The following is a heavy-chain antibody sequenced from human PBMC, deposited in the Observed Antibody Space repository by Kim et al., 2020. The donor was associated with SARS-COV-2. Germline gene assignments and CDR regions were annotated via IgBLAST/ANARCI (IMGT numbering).Heavy chain of an antibody. CDR1: GFTFSNYP. V-gene: IGHV3-23*01. J-gene: IGHJ6*02. CDR3: GKGGGMDV. CDR2: VGGSGGGS. D-gene: IGHD1-26*01. Sequence: GGSLRLSCAASGFTFSNYPMTWVRQAPGKGLEWVSVVGGSGGGSIYADSVKGRFTISRDNPKNMLYLQMNSLRDEDTAVYYCGKGGGMDVWGQGTTVIVS.